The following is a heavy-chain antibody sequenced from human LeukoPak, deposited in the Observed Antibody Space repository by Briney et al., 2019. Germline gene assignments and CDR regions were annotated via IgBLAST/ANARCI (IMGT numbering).Heavy chain of an antibody. CDR1: GYTITSYT. Sequence: ASVKVSCKASGYTITSYTIHWVRHAPGQRLEWMGWINAGNGNTKYSQKFQGRVTITRNTSISTAYMELSSLRSEDTAVYYCARAPERSSVPEYFQHWGQGTLVTVSS. D-gene: IGHD6-6*01. V-gene: IGHV1-3*01. J-gene: IGHJ1*01. CDR3: ARAPERSSVPEYFQH. CDR2: INAGNGNT.